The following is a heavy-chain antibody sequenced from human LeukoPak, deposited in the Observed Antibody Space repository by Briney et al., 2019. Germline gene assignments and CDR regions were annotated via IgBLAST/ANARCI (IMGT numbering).Heavy chain of an antibody. Sequence: GESLQSSCKASGSRFASYWIGWVRQMPGKGLECMGIIYPGDSDTRYRPSFQGQVTISVDKSISTAYLQWSSLKASDTAMYYCARQDGNSKYYFDYWGQGTLVTVSS. J-gene: IGHJ4*02. CDR2: IYPGDSDT. V-gene: IGHV5-51*01. CDR1: GSRFASYW. D-gene: IGHD1-1*01. CDR3: ARQDGNSKYYFDY.